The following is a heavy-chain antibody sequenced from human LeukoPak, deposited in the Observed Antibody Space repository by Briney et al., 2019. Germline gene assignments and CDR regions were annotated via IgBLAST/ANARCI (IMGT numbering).Heavy chain of an antibody. Sequence: GGSLRLSCAASGFTFSSYGMHWVRQAPGKGLEWVAFIRYDGSNKYYADSVKGRFTISRDNSKNTLYLQMNSLRAEDTALYYCARVGMRWLQLRGDFDIWGQGTMVTVSS. D-gene: IGHD5-24*01. V-gene: IGHV3-30*02. CDR1: GFTFSSYG. CDR3: ARVGMRWLQLRGDFDI. CDR2: IRYDGSNK. J-gene: IGHJ3*02.